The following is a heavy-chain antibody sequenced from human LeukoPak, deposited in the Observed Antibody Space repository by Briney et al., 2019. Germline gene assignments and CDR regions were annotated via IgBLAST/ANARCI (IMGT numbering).Heavy chain of an antibody. CDR1: GGSISSGVYY. CDR2: IYYSGST. CDR3: ARDGYGSRPIDY. Sequence: SQTLSLTCTVSGGSISSGVYYWSWIRQHPGKGLEWIGYIYYSGSTYYNPSLKSRVTISVDTSKNQFSLKLSSVTAADTAVYYCARDGYGSRPIDYWGQGTLVTVSS. V-gene: IGHV4-31*03. J-gene: IGHJ4*02. D-gene: IGHD3-10*01.